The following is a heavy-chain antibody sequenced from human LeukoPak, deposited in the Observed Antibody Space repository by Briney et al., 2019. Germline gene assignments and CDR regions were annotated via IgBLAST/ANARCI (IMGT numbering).Heavy chain of an antibody. CDR2: IYYSGST. CDR3: AGRLGEFGYYFDY. V-gene: IGHV4-59*08. D-gene: IGHD3-16*01. CDR1: GGSISSYY. J-gene: IGHJ4*02. Sequence: SETLSLTCTVSGGSISSYYWSWIRQPPGKGLEWIGYIYYSGSTNYNPSLKSRVTISVDTSKNQFSLKLSSVTAADTAVYYCAGRLGEFGYYFDYWGQGTLVTVSS.